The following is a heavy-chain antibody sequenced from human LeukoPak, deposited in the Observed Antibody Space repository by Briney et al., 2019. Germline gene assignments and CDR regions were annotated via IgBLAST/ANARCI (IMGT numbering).Heavy chain of an antibody. V-gene: IGHV4-4*09. CDR3: ARSYYYYYYMDV. CDR2: IYTSGST. J-gene: IGHJ6*03. CDR1: GGSISSYY. Sequence: SETPSLTCTVSGGSISSYYWSWIRQPPGKGLEWIGYIYTSGSTNYNPSLKSRVTISVDTSKNQFSLKLSSVTAADTAAYYCARSYYYYYYMDVWGKGTTVTVSS.